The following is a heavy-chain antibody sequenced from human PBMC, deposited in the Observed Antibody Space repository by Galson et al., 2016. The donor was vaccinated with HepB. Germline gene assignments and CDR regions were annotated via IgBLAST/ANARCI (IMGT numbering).Heavy chain of an antibody. CDR3: ARVRSSWYYFDY. CDR2: ISGSDGST. CDR1: GFTFSSYG. D-gene: IGHD6-13*01. V-gene: IGHV3-23*01. J-gene: IGHJ4*02. Sequence: SLRLSCAASGFTFSSYGMSWVRQAPGKGLEWVSAISGSDGSTSYADSVKGRFTISRDNSKNTLYLQMSSLRAEDTAVYYCARVRSSWYYFDYWGQGTLVTVSS.